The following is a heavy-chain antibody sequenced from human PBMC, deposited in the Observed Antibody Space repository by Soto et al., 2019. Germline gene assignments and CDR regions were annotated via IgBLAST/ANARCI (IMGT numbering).Heavy chain of an antibody. V-gene: IGHV3-48*02. D-gene: IGHD3-22*01. CDR1: GFTFSSYN. Sequence: EVQLVESGGGLVQPGGSLRLSCAASGFTFSSYNMNWVRQAPGKGLEWVSYISSSSSTIYYADSVKGRFTISRDNAKNSLYLQMNSLRDEDTAVYYCARDGDSSGYYYYFDYWGQGTLVTVSS. CDR3: ARDGDSSGYYYYFDY. CDR2: ISSSSSTI. J-gene: IGHJ4*02.